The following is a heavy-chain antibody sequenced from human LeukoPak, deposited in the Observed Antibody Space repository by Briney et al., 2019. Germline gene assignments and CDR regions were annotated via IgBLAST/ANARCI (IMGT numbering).Heavy chain of an antibody. J-gene: IGHJ6*02. CDR1: GGSISSYY. CDR3: ARDYYDSSGYYGYYYYGMDV. CDR2: IYYSGST. V-gene: IGHV4-59*01. D-gene: IGHD3-22*01. Sequence: SETLSLTCTVSGGSISSYYWSWIRQPPGKGLEWIGYIYYSGSTNYNPSLKSRVTISVDTSKNQFSLKLSSVTAADTAVYYCARDYYDSSGYYGYYYYGMDVWGQGTTVTVS.